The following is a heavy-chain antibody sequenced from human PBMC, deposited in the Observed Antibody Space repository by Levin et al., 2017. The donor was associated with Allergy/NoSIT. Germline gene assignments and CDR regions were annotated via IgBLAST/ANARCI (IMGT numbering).Heavy chain of an antibody. CDR3: ARPVVGASTYYYYGMDV. D-gene: IGHD1-26*01. CDR2: ISSSSSYI. J-gene: IGHJ6*02. Sequence: RGESLKISCAASGFTFSSYSMNWVRQAPGKGLEWVSSISSSSSYIYYADSVKGRFTISRDNAKNSLYLQMNSLRAEDTAVYYCARPVVGASTYYYYGMDVWGQGTTVTVSS. V-gene: IGHV3-21*01. CDR1: GFTFSSYS.